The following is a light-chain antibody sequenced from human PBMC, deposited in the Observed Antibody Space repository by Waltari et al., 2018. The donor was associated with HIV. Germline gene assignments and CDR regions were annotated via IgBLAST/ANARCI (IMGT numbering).Light chain of an antibody. Sequence: EIVLTQSPGTLSLSSGERATLSCRASQSVSTTYLAWYQQKPGQAPRLLIYAASSRATGIPDRFSGSVSGTDFTLTISRLEPEDFAVYYCQQYGSSPITFGQGTRLEIK. CDR3: QQYGSSPIT. CDR1: QSVSTTY. V-gene: IGKV3-20*01. CDR2: AAS. J-gene: IGKJ5*01.